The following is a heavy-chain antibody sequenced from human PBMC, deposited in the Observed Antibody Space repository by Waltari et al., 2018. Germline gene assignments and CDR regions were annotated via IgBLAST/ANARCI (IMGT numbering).Heavy chain of an antibody. J-gene: IGHJ6*03. CDR2: IYWNDDK. D-gene: IGHD3-22*01. CDR3: AHSLYFDGSGSYYPTYYYHYYMDV. CDR1: GFSLSTSAVG. V-gene: IGHV2-5*01. Sequence: QITLKESGPTLVKPTQTLTLTCSFSGFSLSTSAVGVGWLRQPPGKALEWLAHIYWNDDKRYSPSLTNRLTITKDTSKNQVVLTMANMDPADTATYYCAHSLYFDGSGSYYPTYYYHYYMDVWGKGTTVTVSS.